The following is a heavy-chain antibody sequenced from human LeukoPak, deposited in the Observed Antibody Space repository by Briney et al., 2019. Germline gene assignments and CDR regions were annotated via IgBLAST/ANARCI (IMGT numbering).Heavy chain of an antibody. D-gene: IGHD5-18*01. CDR1: KFTFSSYS. J-gene: IGHJ4*02. V-gene: IGHV3-21*01. CDR3: ARGGPTAIPY. CDR2: ITSSSTYI. Sequence: GGSLRLSCAASKFTFSSYSMNWARQAPGKGLEWVSSITSSSTYIYYADPVKGRFTISRDNAKNSLYLQMNSLRAEDTAVYYCARGGPTAIPYWGQGTLVTVSS.